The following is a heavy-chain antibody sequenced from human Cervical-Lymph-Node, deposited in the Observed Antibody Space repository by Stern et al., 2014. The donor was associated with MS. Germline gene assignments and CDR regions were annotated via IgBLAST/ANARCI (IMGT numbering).Heavy chain of an antibody. D-gene: IGHD3-10*01. CDR2: INAYNGNT. CDR3: ARSYGSGIYGMDV. Sequence: VQLVESGGEVKKPGASVKVSCKASGYTFAGYGITWVRQAPGQGLDWMGWINAYNGNTNYAQKLQDRVTMTTDTPTSIAYLELKGLRSDDTAVYYCARSYGSGIYGMDVWGQGTTVIVSS. CDR1: GYTFAGYG. V-gene: IGHV1-18*01. J-gene: IGHJ6*02.